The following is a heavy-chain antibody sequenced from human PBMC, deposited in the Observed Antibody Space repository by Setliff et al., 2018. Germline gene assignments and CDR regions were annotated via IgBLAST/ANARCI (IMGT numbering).Heavy chain of an antibody. V-gene: IGHV4-39*07. D-gene: IGHD3-3*01. CDR3: ASTPDGDLYCNFWSGYYLTLDY. CDR1: GGSISSSSYY. CDR2: IYYSGST. Sequence: SSETLSLTCTVSGGSISSSSYYWGWIRQPPGKGLEWIGSIYYSGSTYYNPSLKSRVTISVDTSKNQFSLKLSSVTAADTAVYYCASTPDGDLYCNFWSGYYLTLDYWGQGTLVTV. J-gene: IGHJ4*02.